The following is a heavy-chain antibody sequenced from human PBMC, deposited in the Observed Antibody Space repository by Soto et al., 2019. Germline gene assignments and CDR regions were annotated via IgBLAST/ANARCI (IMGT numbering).Heavy chain of an antibody. D-gene: IGHD3-16*02. CDR2: ISAYNGTT. CDR1: GGTFSSYA. Sequence: ASVKVSCRASGGTFSSYAISWVRQAPGQGLEWMGWISAYNGTTNYAQKLQGRVTMTTDTSTSTAYMELRSLRSDDTAVYYCARSNYDYVWGSYRYSDFDYWG. J-gene: IGHJ4*01. V-gene: IGHV1-18*04. CDR3: ARSNYDYVWGSYRYSDFDY.